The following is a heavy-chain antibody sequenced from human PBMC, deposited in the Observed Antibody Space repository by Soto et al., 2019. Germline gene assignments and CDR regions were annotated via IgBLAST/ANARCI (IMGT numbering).Heavy chain of an antibody. V-gene: IGHV1-18*01. J-gene: IGHJ4*02. CDR2: ITVNSGNT. CDR3: ARGLGGGYYYLDY. CDR1: GYAFTNYG. D-gene: IGHD1-26*01. Sequence: QGQLEQSGAEVKRPGASVKVSCKASGYAFTNYGISWVRQAPGQGLEWMGWITVNSGNTKYAQKIQGRVTMSTNTSPSTAYLELRSLRYAHTAVYFCARGLGGGYYYLDYWGQGTLVTVSS.